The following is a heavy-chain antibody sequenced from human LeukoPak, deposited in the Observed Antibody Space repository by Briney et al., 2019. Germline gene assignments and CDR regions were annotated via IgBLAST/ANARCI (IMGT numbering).Heavy chain of an antibody. CDR3: ARSAWDSRIIHTNIDY. Sequence: PGGSLRLSCAASGFTFSSYWMHWVRQAPGKGLVWVSRINSDGSSTNYADSVKGRFTISRDNSKNTLYLQMNSLRAEDTAVYYCARSAWDSRIIHTNIDYWGQGTLVTVSS. CDR2: INSDGSST. D-gene: IGHD3-3*01. CDR1: GFTFSSYW. V-gene: IGHV3-74*01. J-gene: IGHJ4*02.